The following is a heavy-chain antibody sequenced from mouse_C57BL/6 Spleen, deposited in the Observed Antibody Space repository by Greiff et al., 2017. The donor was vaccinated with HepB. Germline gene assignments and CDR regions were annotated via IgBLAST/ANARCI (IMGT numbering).Heavy chain of an antibody. V-gene: IGHV1-81*01. CDR1: GYTFTSYG. CDR3: ARGGLNWYFDV. Sequence: QVQLKESGAELARPGASVKLSCKASGYTFTSYGISWVKQRTGQGLEWIGEIYPRSGNTYYNEKFKGKATLTADKSSSKAYMELRSLTSEDSAVYFCARGGLNWYFDVWGTGTTVTVSS. J-gene: IGHJ1*03. D-gene: IGHD2-4*01. CDR2: IYPRSGNT.